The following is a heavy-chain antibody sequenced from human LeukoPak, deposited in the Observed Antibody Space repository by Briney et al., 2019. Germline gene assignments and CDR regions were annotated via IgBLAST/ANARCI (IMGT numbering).Heavy chain of an antibody. V-gene: IGHV3-64*01. CDR1: GFTFSSYG. D-gene: IGHD4-17*01. Sequence: PGGSLRLSCAASGFTFSSYGMHWVRQAPGKGLEYVSAISSHGGSTYYANSVKGRFTISRDNSKNTLYLQMGSLRAEDMAVYYCARDGSTTTVTYDYWGQGTLVTVSS. CDR3: ARDGSTTTVTYDY. J-gene: IGHJ4*02. CDR2: ISSHGGST.